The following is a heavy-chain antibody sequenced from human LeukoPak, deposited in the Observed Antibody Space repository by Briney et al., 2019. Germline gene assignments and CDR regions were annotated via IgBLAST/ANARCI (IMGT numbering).Heavy chain of an antibody. J-gene: IGHJ4*02. CDR3: ARFSPRAMGNYLDF. CDR2: IYYSGST. Sequence: PSETLSLTCTVSGGSISSGDYYWSWIRQPPGKGLEWIGYIYYSGSTYYNPSLKSRVTISVDKSANQFSLNLSSVTAADTAVYYCARFSPRAMGNYLDFWGQGTLVTVSS. CDR1: GGSISSGDYY. D-gene: IGHD7-27*01. V-gene: IGHV4-30-4*01.